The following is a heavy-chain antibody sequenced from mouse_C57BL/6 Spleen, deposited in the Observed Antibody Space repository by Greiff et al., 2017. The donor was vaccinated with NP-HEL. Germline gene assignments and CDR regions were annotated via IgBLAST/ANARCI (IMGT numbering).Heavy chain of an antibody. D-gene: IGHD2-1*01. Sequence: VKVEESGPGMVKPSQSLSLTCTVTGYSITSGYDWHWIRHFPGNKLEWMGYISYSGSTNYNPSLKSRISITHDTSKNHFFLKLNSVTTEDTATYYCARAYGNYWYFDGWGTGTTVTVSS. CDR1: GYSITSGYD. J-gene: IGHJ1*03. CDR3: ARAYGNYWYFDG. V-gene: IGHV3-1*01. CDR2: ISYSGST.